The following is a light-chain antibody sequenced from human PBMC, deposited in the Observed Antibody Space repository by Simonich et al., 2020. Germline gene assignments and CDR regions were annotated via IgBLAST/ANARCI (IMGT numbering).Light chain of an antibody. J-gene: IGLJ1*01. V-gene: IGLV2-8*01. CDR2: EVS. Sequence: QSALTQPPSASGSPGQSVTISCTGTSSDGGGYNYVSWYQQHPGKPPKLMIYEVSRRPSGVPVRFSGSKSGNTAALTVSGLQAEDEADYYCSSYAGSNNYVFGTGTKVTVL. CDR1: SSDGGGYNY. CDR3: SSYAGSNNYV.